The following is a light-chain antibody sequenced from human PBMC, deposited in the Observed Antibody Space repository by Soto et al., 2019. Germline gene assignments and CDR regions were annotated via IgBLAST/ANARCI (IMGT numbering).Light chain of an antibody. J-gene: IGLJ1*01. CDR2: EVS. CDR1: SSDVGGYNH. V-gene: IGLV2-14*01. Sequence: QSVLTRPASVSVSPGQSITSSCTGTSSDVGGYNHVSWYQQHPGKAPKLMIYEVSRRPSGVSNRFSGSKSGNTASLTISGLQAEDEADYYCTSYTSSSTLYVFGSGTKVTVL. CDR3: TSYTSSSTLYV.